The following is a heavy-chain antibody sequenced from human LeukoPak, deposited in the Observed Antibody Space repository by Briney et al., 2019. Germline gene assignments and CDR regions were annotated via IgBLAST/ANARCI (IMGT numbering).Heavy chain of an antibody. CDR2: VSGSGDST. D-gene: IGHD5-18*01. Sequence: GGSLRLSCATSGFSFSSYAMSWVRQAPGKGLEWVSSVSGSGDSTYYADSVKGRFTISRDNSKNTLYLQMNSLRAEDTAVYYCAKVFLRGYSSDYNFFHMWGQGTMVTVSS. CDR1: GFSFSSYA. CDR3: AKVFLRGYSSDYNFFHM. V-gene: IGHV3-23*01. J-gene: IGHJ3*02.